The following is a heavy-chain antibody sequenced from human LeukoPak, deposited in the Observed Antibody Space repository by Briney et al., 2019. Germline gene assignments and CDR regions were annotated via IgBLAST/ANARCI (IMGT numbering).Heavy chain of an antibody. Sequence: GGSLRLSCAASGFTFSSYSMNLVRLAPGKGLEWVSSISSSSSYIYYADSVKGRFTISRDNAKNSLYLQMNSLRAEDTAVYYCARDLYEVRGVISYGMDVWGQGTTVTVSS. J-gene: IGHJ6*02. CDR1: GFTFSSYS. D-gene: IGHD3-10*01. CDR2: ISSSSSYI. V-gene: IGHV3-21*01. CDR3: ARDLYEVRGVISYGMDV.